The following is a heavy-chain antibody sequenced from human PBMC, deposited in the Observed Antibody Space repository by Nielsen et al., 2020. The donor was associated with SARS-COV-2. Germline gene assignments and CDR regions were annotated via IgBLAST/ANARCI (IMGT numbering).Heavy chain of an antibody. Sequence: ASVKVSYKASGYTFTDYYIQWVRQAPGQGLEWRGRINPYSGGTNYAQKFQGTVTMTRDASISTAYMELSSLRSEDTAVYYCARYDFWSGYALEMDVWGQGTTVTVSS. CDR3: ARYDFWSGYALEMDV. V-gene: IGHV1-2*06. J-gene: IGHJ6*02. CDR1: GYTFTDYY. CDR2: INPYSGGT. D-gene: IGHD3-3*01.